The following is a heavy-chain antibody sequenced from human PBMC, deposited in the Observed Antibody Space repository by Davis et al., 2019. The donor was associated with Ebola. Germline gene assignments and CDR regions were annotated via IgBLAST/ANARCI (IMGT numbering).Heavy chain of an antibody. CDR1: GGSISSYY. D-gene: IGHD6-19*01. Sequence: SETLSLTCTVSGGSISSYYWSWIRQPPGKGLEWIGYIYYSGSTNYNPSLKSRVTISVDTSKNQFSLKLSSVTAADTAVYYCARVIAVAYDAFDIWGQGTMVTVSS. J-gene: IGHJ3*02. CDR2: IYYSGST. V-gene: IGHV4-59*08. CDR3: ARVIAVAYDAFDI.